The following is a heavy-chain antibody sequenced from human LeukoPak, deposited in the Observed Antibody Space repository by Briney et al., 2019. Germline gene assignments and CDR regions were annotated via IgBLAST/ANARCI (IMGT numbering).Heavy chain of an antibody. D-gene: IGHD3-9*01. J-gene: IGHJ3*02. CDR3: ARARYANAWYAFDI. Sequence: SETLSLTCTVSGGSVSSYYWSWIRRPPGRGLEWISYLSHSGSSDSNPSLTSRVTTLVDTSKSQFSLKLTSVTAADTAVYYCARARYANAWYAFDIWGHGTMVTV. CDR2: LSHSGSS. V-gene: IGHV4-59*02. CDR1: GGSVSSYY.